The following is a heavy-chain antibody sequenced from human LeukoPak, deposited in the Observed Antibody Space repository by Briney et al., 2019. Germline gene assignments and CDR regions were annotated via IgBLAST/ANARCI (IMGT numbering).Heavy chain of an antibody. J-gene: IGHJ4*02. D-gene: IGHD6-13*01. CDR2: IYTSGST. Sequence: PSETLSLTCAVYGGPFSGYYWSWIRQPPGKGLEWIGRIYTSGSTNYNPSLKSRVTMSVDTSKNQFSLKLSSVTAADTAVYYCARTGYSSSWYPERGNDYWGQGTLVTVSS. V-gene: IGHV4-59*10. CDR3: ARTGYSSSWYPERGNDY. CDR1: GGPFSGYY.